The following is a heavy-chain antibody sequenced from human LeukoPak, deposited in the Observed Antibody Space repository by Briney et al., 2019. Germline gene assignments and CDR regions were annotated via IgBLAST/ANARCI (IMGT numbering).Heavy chain of an antibody. V-gene: IGHV3-11*01. CDR1: VFTFWDYY. Sequence: GGSLRLSCAASVFTFWDYYVSWIRQAPGKGLEWVSYISSSGDAIYSADSVKGRFTISRDNAKNSLYLQMDSLRVEDTAVYFCVSHPRGSYPFDYWGQGTLVTVSS. J-gene: IGHJ4*02. CDR3: VSHPRGSYPFDY. D-gene: IGHD1-26*01. CDR2: ISSSGDAI.